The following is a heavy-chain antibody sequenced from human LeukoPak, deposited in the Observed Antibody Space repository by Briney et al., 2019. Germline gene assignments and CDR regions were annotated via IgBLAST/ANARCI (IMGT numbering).Heavy chain of an antibody. CDR3: AKWGDYDILTGYYVSDF. CDR1: GFIFRNYA. J-gene: IGHJ4*02. CDR2: ITGSGDTT. D-gene: IGHD3-9*01. Sequence: PRASLRPSCAASGFIFRNYAMSWVRQAPGKGLEWVSAITGSGDTTYYANSVKGRFTISRDNSKNTLYVEMNTLRAEDTAVYYCAKWGDYDILTGYYVSDFWGQGTLVTVSS. V-gene: IGHV3-23*01.